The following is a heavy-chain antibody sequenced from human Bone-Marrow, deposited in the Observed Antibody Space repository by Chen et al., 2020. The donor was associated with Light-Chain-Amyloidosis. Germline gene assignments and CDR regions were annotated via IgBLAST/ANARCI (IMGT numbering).Heavy chain of an antibody. CDR3: TNTPYDVFTGSLIFDY. D-gene: IGHD3-9*01. CDR2: ITGSNFNT. CDR1: GFTFRNYA. V-gene: IGHV3-23*01. J-gene: IGHJ4*02. Sequence: DVQLLESGGGLVQPGGSLRLSCAASGFTFRNYAMSWVRQSPGKGLEWVAAITGSNFNTYYADSVKGQFTISSDNSKTTLYLLMNSLTAEDTAMYYCTNTPYDVFTGSLIFDYWGQGILGTVSA.